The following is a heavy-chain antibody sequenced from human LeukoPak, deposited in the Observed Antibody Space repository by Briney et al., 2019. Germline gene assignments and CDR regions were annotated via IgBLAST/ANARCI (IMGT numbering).Heavy chain of an antibody. CDR1: GGSISNYY. CDR3: ARSPGKGVYFDN. CDR2: ISYAGST. D-gene: IGHD3-10*01. Sequence: SETLSLTCTVSGGSISNYYWSWIRQPPGKGLEWIGYISYAGSTNYNPSLQSRVTLSVDTSKNQFSLKMTSVTAADTAVYYCARSPGKGVYFDNWSQGTLVAVSS. V-gene: IGHV4-59*08. J-gene: IGHJ4*02.